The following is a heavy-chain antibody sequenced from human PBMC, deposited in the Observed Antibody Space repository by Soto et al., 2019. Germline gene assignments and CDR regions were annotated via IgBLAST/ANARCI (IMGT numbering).Heavy chain of an antibody. CDR2: ITSSSSYI. D-gene: IGHD3-3*01. CDR3: ARGTGDYDFWSGYHATDHFDY. J-gene: IGHJ4*02. Sequence: EVQLVESGGGLVKPGGSLRLSCAASGFTFSSYSMNWVRQAPGKGLEWVSSITSSSSYIYYADLLKGRFTISRDNAKKSLYLQMNSLRAEDTAVYFCARGTGDYDFWSGYHATDHFDYWGQGTLVTVSS. CDR1: GFTFSSYS. V-gene: IGHV3-21*02.